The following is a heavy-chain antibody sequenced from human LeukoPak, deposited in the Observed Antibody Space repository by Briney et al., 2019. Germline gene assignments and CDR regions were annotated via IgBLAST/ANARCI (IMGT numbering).Heavy chain of an antibody. Sequence: SETLSLTCTVSGGSIRTYYCTWLRQPPGKGLEWIGEINHSGSANYNPSLKSRVTISLDTSKNQFSLKLSSVTAADTAVYYCARGQGTVTTHWGQGTLVTVSS. CDR1: GGSIRTYY. CDR3: ARGQGTVTTH. J-gene: IGHJ4*02. CDR2: INHSGSA. D-gene: IGHD4-17*01. V-gene: IGHV4-34*01.